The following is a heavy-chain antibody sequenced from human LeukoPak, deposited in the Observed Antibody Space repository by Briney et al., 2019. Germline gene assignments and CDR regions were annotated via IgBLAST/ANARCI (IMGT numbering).Heavy chain of an antibody. CDR3: AREGPRRGYSYGTFDY. J-gene: IGHJ4*02. CDR1: GGSISSYY. Sequence: SETLSLTCTVSGGSISSYYWSWIRQPPGKGLEWIGYIYYGGSTNYSPSLKSRVTISVDTSKNQFSLKLSSVTAADTAVYYCAREGPRRGYSYGTFDYWGQGTLVTVSS. CDR2: IYYGGST. V-gene: IGHV4-59*01. D-gene: IGHD5-18*01.